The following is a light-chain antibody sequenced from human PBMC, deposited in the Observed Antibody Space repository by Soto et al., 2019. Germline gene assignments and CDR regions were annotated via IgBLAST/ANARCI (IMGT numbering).Light chain of an antibody. Sequence: EIVMTQSPATLSVSPWERAALSCMASQIVSINVVCYQQKPGQAPSLLIYGASTRATCIPARFSGSGSGTEFTLTINSLQSEDFAVYFCQQYNNWPRTFGQGTKVDIK. V-gene: IGKV3-15*01. CDR3: QQYNNWPRT. CDR1: QIVSIN. J-gene: IGKJ1*01. CDR2: GAS.